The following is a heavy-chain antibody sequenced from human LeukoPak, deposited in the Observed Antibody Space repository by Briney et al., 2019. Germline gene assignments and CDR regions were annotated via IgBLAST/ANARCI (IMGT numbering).Heavy chain of an antibody. CDR1: GGTFSSYA. CDR3: ASGGMTTVTTFDY. CDR2: IIPIFGTA. J-gene: IGHJ4*02. V-gene: IGHV1-69*06. D-gene: IGHD4-11*01. Sequence: SVKVSCKASGGTFSSYAISWVRQAPGQGLEWMGGIIPIFGTANYAQKFQGRVTITADKSTSTAYMELSSLRSEDTAVYYCASGGMTTVTTFDYWGQGTLVTVPS.